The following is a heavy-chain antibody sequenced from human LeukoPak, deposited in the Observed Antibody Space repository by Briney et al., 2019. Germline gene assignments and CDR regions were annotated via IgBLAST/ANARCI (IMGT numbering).Heavy chain of an antibody. CDR1: GFTFSSYG. CDR3: AEVSYSSGWSQFDY. V-gene: IGHV3-33*06. Sequence: GRSLRLSCAASGFTFSSYGMHWVRQAPGKGLEWVAVIWYDGSNKYYADSVKGRFTISRDNSKNTLYLQMNSLRAEDTAVYYCAEVSYSSGWSQFDYWGQGTLVTVSS. D-gene: IGHD6-19*01. CDR2: IWYDGSNK. J-gene: IGHJ4*02.